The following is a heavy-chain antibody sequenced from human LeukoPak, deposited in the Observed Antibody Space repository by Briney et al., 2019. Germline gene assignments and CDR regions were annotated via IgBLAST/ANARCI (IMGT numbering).Heavy chain of an antibody. V-gene: IGHV1-2*02. CDR1: GYTFTNYW. D-gene: IGHD2-8*01. CDR2: IVPASGGA. J-gene: IGHJ3*02. CDR3: ARSAGRYCSIIPCSGEHGAFDM. Sequence: GASVKVSCKASGYTFTNYWLHWVRQATGQGLEWMGWIVPASGGATYPEKFRGRVTMTRDTSISTAYMELSGLMSDDTAVYYCARSAGRYCSIIPCSGEHGAFDMWGQGTMVTVSS.